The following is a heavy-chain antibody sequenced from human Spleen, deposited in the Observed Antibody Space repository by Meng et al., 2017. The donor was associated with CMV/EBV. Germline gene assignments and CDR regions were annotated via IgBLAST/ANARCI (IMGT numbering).Heavy chain of an antibody. CDR3: ARDSIPYTAMATFVPSN. J-gene: IGHJ3*01. CDR2: ISYDGSNK. D-gene: IGHD5-18*01. V-gene: IGHV3-30*04. CDR1: GFTFSSYA. Sequence: GEPLKISCAASGFTFSSYAMHWVRQAPGKGLEWVAIISYDGSNKYYADSVKGRFTISRDNSKNTMYLQMNSLRAEDTAVYYCARDSIPYTAMATFVPSNWGQGTMVTVSS.